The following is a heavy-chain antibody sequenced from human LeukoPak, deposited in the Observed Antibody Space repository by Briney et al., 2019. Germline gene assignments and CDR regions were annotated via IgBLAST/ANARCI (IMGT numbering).Heavy chain of an antibody. J-gene: IGHJ4*02. V-gene: IGHV3-74*01. D-gene: IGHD2-2*01. Sequence: TGGSLRLSCAASGFTFSNYWMHWVRQAPGKGLVWVSRINTDGSGTSYADSVKGRFTISRDNAKNTLYLQMNSLRAEDTAVYYCARGRYCSSTNCHYYFEYWGQGTLVTVSS. CDR3: ARGRYCSSTNCHYYFEY. CDR1: GFTFSNYW. CDR2: INTDGSGT.